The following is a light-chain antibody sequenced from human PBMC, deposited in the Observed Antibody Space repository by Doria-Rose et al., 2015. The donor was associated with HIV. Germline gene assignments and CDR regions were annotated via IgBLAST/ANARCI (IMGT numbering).Light chain of an antibody. CDR2: RAS. CDR3: QQYSQWPPYT. V-gene: IGKV3-15*01. Sequence: MTQSPATLSVSPGERATLSCRASQGIGSDLAWYQQKPDQAPSLLIYRASIRATGIPPRFTGGGSGTEFTLTISSLQSEDFAVYFCQQYSQWPPYTFGQGTKLEVK. J-gene: IGKJ2*01. CDR1: QGIGSD.